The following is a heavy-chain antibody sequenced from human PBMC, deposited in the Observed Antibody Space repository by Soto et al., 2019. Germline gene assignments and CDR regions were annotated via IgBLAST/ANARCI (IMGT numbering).Heavy chain of an antibody. J-gene: IGHJ4*02. Sequence: EVQLLESGGGLVQPGGSLRLSCAASGFTFSSYAMSWVRQAPGKGLEWISAISGSGGSTYYADSVKGRFTISRDNSKNTLSLQMNSLRAEDTAVYYCAKGEDIVVVPAAMPIGYSGYDFDYWGQGTLVTVSS. CDR1: GFTFSSYA. V-gene: IGHV3-23*01. D-gene: IGHD2-2*01. CDR3: AKGEDIVVVPAAMPIGYSGYDFDY. CDR2: ISGSGGST.